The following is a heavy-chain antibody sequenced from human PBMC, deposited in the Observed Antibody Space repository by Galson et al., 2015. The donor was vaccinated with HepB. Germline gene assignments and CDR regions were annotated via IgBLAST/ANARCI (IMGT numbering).Heavy chain of an antibody. J-gene: IGHJ2*01. CDR1: GFTFSSFS. Sequence: SLRLSCAASGFTFSSFSMHWVRQAPGKGLEWVAVILNDGRNKYYADSVKGRFTISRDNSKNTLYLQMNSLRVEDTAIYYCAREDGGGADTWLTGWYFDLWGRGTLVTVSS. CDR2: ILNDGRNK. D-gene: IGHD2-21*02. CDR3: AREDGGGADTWLTGWYFDL. V-gene: IGHV3-30*04.